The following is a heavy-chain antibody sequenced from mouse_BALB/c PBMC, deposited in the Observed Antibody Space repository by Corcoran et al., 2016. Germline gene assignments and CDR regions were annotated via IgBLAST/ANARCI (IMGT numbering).Heavy chain of an antibody. J-gene: IGHJ1*01. CDR1: GFNIKDTY. CDR2: IDPANGNT. CDR3: ARIYGSSYWYFDV. D-gene: IGHD1-1*01. Sequence: EVQLQQSGAELVKPGASVKLSCTASGFNIKDTYMHWVKQRPEQGLEWIGRIDPANGNTKYDPKFQGKATITADKSSNTAYLQLSSLTSEDTAVYYCARIYGSSYWYFDVWGAGTTVTVSS. V-gene: IGHV14-3*02.